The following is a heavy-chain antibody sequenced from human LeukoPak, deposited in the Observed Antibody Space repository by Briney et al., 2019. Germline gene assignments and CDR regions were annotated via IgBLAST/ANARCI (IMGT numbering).Heavy chain of an antibody. CDR1: GGSISSYY. CDR2: IYYSGST. D-gene: IGHD6-19*01. V-gene: IGHV4-59*01. CDR3: ARAAVAGTLFFDY. J-gene: IGHJ4*02. Sequence: SETLSLTCTVSGGSISSYYWSWIRQPPGKGLEWIGYIYYSGSTNYNPSLKSRVTISVDTSKNQFSLKLSSVTAADTAVYYCARAAVAGTLFFDYWGQGTLVTVSS.